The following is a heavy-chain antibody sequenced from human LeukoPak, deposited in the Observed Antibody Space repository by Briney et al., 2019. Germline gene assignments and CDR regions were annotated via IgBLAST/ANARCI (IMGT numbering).Heavy chain of an antibody. CDR1: GYTFTSYD. J-gene: IGHJ6*02. V-gene: IGHV1-8*01. D-gene: IGHD3-3*01. CDR2: MNPNSGNT. Sequence: ASVKVSCKASGYTFTSYDINWVRQATGQGLEWMGWMNPNSGNTGYAQKFQGRVTMTRNTSISIAYMELSSLRSEDTAVYYCARVDRFLESEDVWGQGTTVTVSS. CDR3: ARVDRFLESEDV.